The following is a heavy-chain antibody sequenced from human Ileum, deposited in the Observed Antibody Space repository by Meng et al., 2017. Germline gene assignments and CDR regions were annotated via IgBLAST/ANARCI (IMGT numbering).Heavy chain of an antibody. J-gene: IGHJ3*02. CDR3: AKEVGFRGHFDI. CDR2: ISDSGSNT. CDR1: GFTFSSFG. V-gene: IGHV3-23*01. D-gene: IGHD1-26*01. Sequence: GEALKISCAARGFTFSSFGMGWVRQAPGKGQEWVSAISDSGSNTYYADSVKVRLTISRDNSKNTLYLQMNSPGDEDTAVYYCAKEVGFRGHFDIWGQGTMVTVSS.